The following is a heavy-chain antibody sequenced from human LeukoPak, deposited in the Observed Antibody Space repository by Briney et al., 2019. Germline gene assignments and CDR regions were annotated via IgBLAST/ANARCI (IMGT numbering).Heavy chain of an antibody. J-gene: IGHJ4*02. Sequence: ASVKVSCKTSGYTFTNFRIHWVRQTPGQGFEWMGWIGPSNNCTEYEQKLQGRLTLTTDTSTTTAHMELRSLTFDDTAIYYCARDSYYGGHYALFEHWGQGTLVTVSS. D-gene: IGHD3-10*01. V-gene: IGHV1-18*01. CDR1: GYTFTNFR. CDR3: ARDSYYGGHYALFEH. CDR2: IGPSNNCT.